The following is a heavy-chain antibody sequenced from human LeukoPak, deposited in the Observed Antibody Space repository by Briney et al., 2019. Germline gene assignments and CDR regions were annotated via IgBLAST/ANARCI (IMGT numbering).Heavy chain of an antibody. CDR3: AKAQVQGPVGAPFDY. Sequence: TGGSLRLSCAASGFTFNNYAMSWVRQAPGKGLEWVSAISGSGGSTYYADSVKGRFTISRDNSKNTLYLQMNSLRAEDTAVYYCAKAQVQGPVGAPFDYWGQGTLVTVSS. CDR2: ISGSGGST. V-gene: IGHV3-23*01. J-gene: IGHJ4*02. CDR1: GFTFNNYA. D-gene: IGHD1-26*01.